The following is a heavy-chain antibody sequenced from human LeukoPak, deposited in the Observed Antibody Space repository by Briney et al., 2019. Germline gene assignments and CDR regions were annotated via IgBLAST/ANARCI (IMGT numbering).Heavy chain of an antibody. CDR2: ISSSSSYI. Sequence: PGGSLRLSCAASGFTFSSYSMNWVRQAPGKGLEWVSSISSSSSYIYYADSVKGRFTISRDNAKNSLYLQMNSLRAEDTAVYYCARLAAGPIGAFDIWGQGTMVTVSS. J-gene: IGHJ3*02. V-gene: IGHV3-21*01. D-gene: IGHD6-13*01. CDR3: ARLAAGPIGAFDI. CDR1: GFTFSSYS.